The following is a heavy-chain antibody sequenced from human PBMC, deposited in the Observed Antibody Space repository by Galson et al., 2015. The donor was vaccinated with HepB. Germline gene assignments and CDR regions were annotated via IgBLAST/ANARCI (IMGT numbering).Heavy chain of an antibody. CDR1: GGTFSSYA. D-gene: IGHD4-11*01. CDR2: IIPIFGTA. J-gene: IGHJ6*02. Sequence: SVKVSCKASGGTFSSYAISWVRQAPGQGLEWMGGIIPIFGTANYAQKFQGRVTITADESTSTAYMELSSLRSEDTAVYYCARDGAVTTHYYYGMDVWGQGTTVTVSS. CDR3: ARDGAVTTHYYYGMDV. V-gene: IGHV1-69*13.